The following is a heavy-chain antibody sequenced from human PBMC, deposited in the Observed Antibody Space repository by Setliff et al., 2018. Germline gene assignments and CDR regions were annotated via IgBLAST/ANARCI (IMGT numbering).Heavy chain of an antibody. CDR3: ARYYYDSSGYSESDLGWFDP. CDR1: GGTFSGYY. J-gene: IGHJ5*02. V-gene: IGHV4-34*10. Sequence: SETLSLTCAVYGGTFSGYYWIWIRQPPGKGLEWIGEINHSGSTNYNPSLKSRVTISVDTSKNQFSLKLSSVTALDTAVYYCARYYYDSSGYSESDLGWFDPWGQGTLVTVSS. D-gene: IGHD3-22*01. CDR2: INHSGST.